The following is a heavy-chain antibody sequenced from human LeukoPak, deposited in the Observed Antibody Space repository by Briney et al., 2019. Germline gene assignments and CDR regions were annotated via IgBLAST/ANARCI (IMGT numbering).Heavy chain of an antibody. V-gene: IGHV3-7*01. Sequence: PGGSLRLSCAASGFTFSSYWMSWVRQAPGKGLEWVANIKQDGSEKYYVDSVKGRFTISRDNVEGSLHLQMNDLSAEDTAVYYCARGPLVYCSTGSCAFDRWGQGTLVTVSS. CDR3: ARGPLVYCSTGSCAFDR. CDR2: IKQDGSEK. D-gene: IGHD2-15*01. J-gene: IGHJ4*02. CDR1: GFTFSSYW.